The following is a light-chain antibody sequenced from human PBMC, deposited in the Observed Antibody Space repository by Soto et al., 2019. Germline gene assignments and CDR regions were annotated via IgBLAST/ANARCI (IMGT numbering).Light chain of an antibody. J-gene: IGLJ3*02. CDR1: SSDVGAYNY. V-gene: IGLV2-11*01. Sequence: QSVLTQPRSVSGSPGQSVTISCTGTSSDVGAYNYVSWYQNHPGKAPKLMIYDVSKRPSGVPDRFSGSKSGNTASLTISGLRAEDEADYYCCSYAGSYTHWVFGGGTKVTVL. CDR2: DVS. CDR3: CSYAGSYTHWV.